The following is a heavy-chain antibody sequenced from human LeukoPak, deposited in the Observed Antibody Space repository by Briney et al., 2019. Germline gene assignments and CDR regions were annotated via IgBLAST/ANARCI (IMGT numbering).Heavy chain of an antibody. CDR1: GFTFNTYA. CDR3: AKGKGSSSSSIDW. J-gene: IGHJ4*02. D-gene: IGHD2-15*01. V-gene: IGHV3-23*01. Sequence: GGSLRLSCAASGFTFNTYAMSWVRQAPGKGLEWVSAISGSGGTYYADSVKGRFTISRDNSKSTLCLQIHSLRAEDTAVYYCAKGKGSSSSSIDWWGQGTLVTVSS. CDR2: ISGSGGT.